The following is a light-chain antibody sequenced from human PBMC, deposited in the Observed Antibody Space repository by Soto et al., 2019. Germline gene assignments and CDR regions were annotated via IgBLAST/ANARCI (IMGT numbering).Light chain of an antibody. Sequence: EIVLTQSPGTLSLSPGERATLSCRASQSVSSSYLAWYQQKPGQAPRLLIYGASSRATGIPDRFSGSGSGTDFTLTISRLEPEDFAVYHCQQYGRIPLTFGGGTKVDIK. CDR2: GAS. CDR3: QQYGRIPLT. CDR1: QSVSSSY. V-gene: IGKV3-20*01. J-gene: IGKJ4*01.